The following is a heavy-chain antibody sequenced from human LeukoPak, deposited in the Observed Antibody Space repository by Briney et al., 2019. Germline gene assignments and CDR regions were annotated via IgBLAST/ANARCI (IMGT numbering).Heavy chain of an antibody. CDR2: ISNDGNT. D-gene: IGHD3-22*01. CDR3: AGDKTTGGYYEFDY. J-gene: IGHJ4*02. Sequence: GGSLRLSCTSSGFTVRNNDMSWVRQARGKGLECVSVISNDGNTYYADSVKGRFTISRDNSKNAVYLQMDSLRAEDTAVYYCAGDKTTGGYYEFDYWGQGALVTVSS. CDR1: GFTVRNND. V-gene: IGHV3-53*01.